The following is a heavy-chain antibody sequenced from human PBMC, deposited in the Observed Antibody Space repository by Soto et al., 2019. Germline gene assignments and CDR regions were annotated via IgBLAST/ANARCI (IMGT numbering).Heavy chain of an antibody. D-gene: IGHD6-25*01. CDR3: GSVRPSGYVLS. V-gene: IGHV4-59*01. CDR2: VYFSGNT. CDR1: GGSLSSYY. Sequence: PSETLSLTCTVSGGSLSSYYWTWIRQSPGKGLEWIGYVYFSGNTNYNPSLKSRVTISIDTSKNQFSLRLASVTAADTASYYCGSVRPSGYVLSWGQGTLVTVSS. J-gene: IGHJ5*02.